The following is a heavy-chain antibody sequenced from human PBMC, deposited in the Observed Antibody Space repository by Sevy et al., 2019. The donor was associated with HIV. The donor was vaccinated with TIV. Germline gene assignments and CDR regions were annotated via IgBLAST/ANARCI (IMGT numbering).Heavy chain of an antibody. CDR3: ARDADGSGHYYCDYFDY. Sequence: ASVKVSCKASGYTFTKYPIAWVRQAPGQGLEWMGWISPYGRETKYAQKLQGRVTMTADTSTGTAYMELRSLRSDDTAVYYCARDADGSGHYYCDYFDYWGQGTLVTVSS. D-gene: IGHD3-22*01. V-gene: IGHV1-18*01. CDR2: ISPYGRET. CDR1: GYTFTKYP. J-gene: IGHJ4*02.